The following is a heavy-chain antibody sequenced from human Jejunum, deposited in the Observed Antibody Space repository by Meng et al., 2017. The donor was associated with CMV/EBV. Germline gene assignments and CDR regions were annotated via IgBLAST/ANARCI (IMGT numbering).Heavy chain of an antibody. CDR3: ARDRGWGTGFDY. CDR2: FYYTGST. J-gene: IGHJ4*02. D-gene: IGHD1-1*01. Sequence: TCSVSGGPISSGGDSWGWIRQPPGKGLEWIGSFYYTGSTYYNPSLKSRVTISRRTSDNLFSLTLNSVTVADTAVYFCARDRGWGTGFDYWGQGILVT. V-gene: IGHV4-39*07. CDR1: GGPISSGGDS.